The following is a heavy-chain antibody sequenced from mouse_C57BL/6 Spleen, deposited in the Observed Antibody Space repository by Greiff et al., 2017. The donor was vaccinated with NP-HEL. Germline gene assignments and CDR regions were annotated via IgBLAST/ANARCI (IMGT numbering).Heavy chain of an antibody. CDR1: GFTFCSYA. D-gene: IGHD1-1*01. CDR3: ARDYGSSYGYFDV. V-gene: IGHV5-4*01. CDR2: ISDGGSYT. J-gene: IGHJ1*03. Sequence: EVQLVESGGGLVKPGGSLKLSCAASGFTFCSYAMSWVRQTPEKRLEWVATISDGGSYTYYPDNVKGRFTISRDNAKNTLYLQMSHLKSEDTAMYYCARDYGSSYGYFDVWGTGTTVTVSS.